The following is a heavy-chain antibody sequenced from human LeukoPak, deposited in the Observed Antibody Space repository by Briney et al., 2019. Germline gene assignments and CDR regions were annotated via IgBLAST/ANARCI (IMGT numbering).Heavy chain of an antibody. Sequence: GGSLRLSXAASGFTFSSYSMNWVRQAPGKGLEWVSYISSSSSTIYYADSVKGRFTISRDNAKNSLYLQMNSLRAEDTAVYYCATHYYDFWSGYYFDYWGQGTLVTVSS. CDR2: ISSSSSTI. CDR3: ATHYYDFWSGYYFDY. CDR1: GFTFSSYS. J-gene: IGHJ4*02. V-gene: IGHV3-48*01. D-gene: IGHD3-3*01.